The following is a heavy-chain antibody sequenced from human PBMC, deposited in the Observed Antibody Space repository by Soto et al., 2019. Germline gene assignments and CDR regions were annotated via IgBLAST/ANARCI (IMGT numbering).Heavy chain of an antibody. Sequence: PGGSLRLSCAASGFTFSSYWMSWVRQAPGKGLEWVANIKQDGSEKYYVDSVKGRFTISRDNAKNSLYLQMNSLRAEDTAVYYCAKSLSASPNYFFDSWGQGTLVTVSS. D-gene: IGHD1-1*01. CDR3: AKSLSASPNYFFDS. CDR2: IKQDGSEK. J-gene: IGHJ4*02. CDR1: GFTFSSYW. V-gene: IGHV3-7*03.